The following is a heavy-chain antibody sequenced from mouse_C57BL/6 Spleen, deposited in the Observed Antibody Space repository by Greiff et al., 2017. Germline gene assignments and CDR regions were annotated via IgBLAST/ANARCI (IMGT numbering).Heavy chain of an antibody. CDR2: INPSNGGT. J-gene: IGHJ4*01. D-gene: IGHD2-3*01. CDR3: ARGDGYYVDYYAMDY. V-gene: IGHV1-53*01. CDR1: GYTFTSYW. Sequence: QVQLQQPGTELVKPGASVKLSCKASGYTFTSYWMHWVKQRPGQGLEWIGNINPSNGGTNYNEKFKSKATLTVDKSSSTAYMQLSSLTSEDSAVYYCARGDGYYVDYYAMDYWGQGTSVTVSS.